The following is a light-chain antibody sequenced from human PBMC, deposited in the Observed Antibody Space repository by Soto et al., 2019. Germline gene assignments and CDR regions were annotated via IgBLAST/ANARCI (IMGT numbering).Light chain of an antibody. J-gene: IGLJ1*01. V-gene: IGLV2-8*01. CDR3: TSYAGSTNYFV. Sequence: QSVLTQPPSASGSPGQSVTISCTGTSSDVGGYNYVSWYQQHPGKAPKLMIYDVSRRPSGVPDRFSGSKSGNTASLTVSGLQADDEADYYCTSYAGSTNYFVFGTGTKVTVL. CDR1: SSDVGGYNY. CDR2: DVS.